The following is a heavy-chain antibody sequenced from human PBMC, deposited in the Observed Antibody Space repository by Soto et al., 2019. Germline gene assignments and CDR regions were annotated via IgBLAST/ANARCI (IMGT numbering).Heavy chain of an antibody. V-gene: IGHV5-51*01. CDR1: GYNFAGYW. CDR3: ARGGVSTRTFDD. Sequence: PGESLKISCKGSGYNFAGYWIAWVRQMPGKGLELMGIIYPSDSDTRYRPSFQGQVTISADNSISSAYLQWSSLRASDTAMYYLARGGVSTRTFDDWGQGTPVTVSS. D-gene: IGHD3-3*01. CDR2: IYPSDSDT. J-gene: IGHJ4*02.